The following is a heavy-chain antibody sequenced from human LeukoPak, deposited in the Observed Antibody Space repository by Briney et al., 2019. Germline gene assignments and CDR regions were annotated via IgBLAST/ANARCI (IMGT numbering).Heavy chain of an antibody. J-gene: IGHJ6*03. CDR2: IYHSGST. CDR3: ATIVVDPGSVYYYMDV. V-gene: IGHV4-38-2*02. CDR1: GYSISSGDY. D-gene: IGHD2-2*01. Sequence: SETLSLTCTVSGYSISSGDYWGWIRQPPGKGPEWIGSIYHSGSTYYNPSLKSRVSISVDTSKLQFSLRLSSVTAADTAVYYCATIVVDPGSVYYYMDVWGKGTTVTVSS.